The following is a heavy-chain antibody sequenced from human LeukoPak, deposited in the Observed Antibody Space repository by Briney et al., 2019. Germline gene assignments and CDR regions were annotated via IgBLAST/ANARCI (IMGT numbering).Heavy chain of an antibody. CDR2: IYYSGST. D-gene: IGHD3-22*01. Sequence: SETLSLTCTVSGGSISSYYWSWIRQPPGKGLEWIGYIYYSGSTNYNPSLKSRVTISVDTSKNQFFLKLSSVTAADTAVYYCARDNGDSSGYYHPWGQGTLVTVSS. CDR3: ARDNGDSSGYYHP. J-gene: IGHJ5*02. V-gene: IGHV4-59*01. CDR1: GGSISSYY.